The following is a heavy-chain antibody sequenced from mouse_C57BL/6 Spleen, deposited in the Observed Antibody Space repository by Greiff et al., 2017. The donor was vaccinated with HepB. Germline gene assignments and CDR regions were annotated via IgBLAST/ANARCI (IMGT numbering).Heavy chain of an antibody. J-gene: IGHJ3*01. V-gene: IGHV1-55*01. CDR2: IYPGSGST. CDR3: AKGGNLYYGYGWFAY. D-gene: IGHD2-2*01. CDR1: GYTFTSYW. Sequence: QVQLQQPGAELVKPGASVKMSCKASGYTFTSYWITWVKQRPGQGLEWIGDIYPGSGSTNYNEKFKSKATLTVDTSSSTAYMQLSSLTSEDSAVYYCAKGGNLYYGYGWFAYWGQGTLVTVSA.